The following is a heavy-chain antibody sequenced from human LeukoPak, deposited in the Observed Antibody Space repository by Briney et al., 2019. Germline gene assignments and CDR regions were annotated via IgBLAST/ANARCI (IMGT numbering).Heavy chain of an antibody. CDR1: GFTFSSYG. D-gene: IGHD3-3*01. V-gene: IGHV3-30*02. CDR2: IRFDGNYK. CDR3: AKTSAITIFGVDTNYFDP. Sequence: GGSLRLSCAASGFTFSSYGMHWVRQAPGKGLEWVAFIRFDGNYKDYVDSVKGRFTISRDNSKSTLFLQMDSLRAEDTGVYYCAKTSAITIFGVDTNYFDPWGPGTLVTVSS. J-gene: IGHJ5*02.